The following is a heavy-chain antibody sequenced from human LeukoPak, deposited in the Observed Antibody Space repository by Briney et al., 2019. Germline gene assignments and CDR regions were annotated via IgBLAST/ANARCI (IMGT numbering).Heavy chain of an antibody. J-gene: IGHJ4*02. D-gene: IGHD1-26*01. CDR3: ARLVGARGGYFDY. CDR2: IWYDGSQK. Sequence: GRSLRLSCAASGFTFSSNGMHWVRQAPGKGLEWVATIWYDGSQKYYADSVKGRFTISRDNSKNTLYVQMNSLRADDTAVYYCARLVGARGGYFDYWGQGTLVTVSS. CDR1: GFTFSSNG. V-gene: IGHV3-33*08.